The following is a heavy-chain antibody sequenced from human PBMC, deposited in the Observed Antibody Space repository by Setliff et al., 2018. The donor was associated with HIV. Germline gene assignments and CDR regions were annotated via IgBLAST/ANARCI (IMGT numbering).Heavy chain of an antibody. D-gene: IGHD2-15*01. V-gene: IGHV1-69*10. Sequence: SVKVSCKASGGTFSSYAISWVRQAPGQGLEWMGGIIPILGIANYAQKFQGRVTITADESTSTAYMELSSLRSEDTAVYYCALPYCGGGNCWSSASLPPAGWFDPWGQGTLVTVSS. CDR1: GGTFSSYA. J-gene: IGHJ5*02. CDR3: ALPYCGGGNCWSSASLPPAGWFDP. CDR2: IIPILGIA.